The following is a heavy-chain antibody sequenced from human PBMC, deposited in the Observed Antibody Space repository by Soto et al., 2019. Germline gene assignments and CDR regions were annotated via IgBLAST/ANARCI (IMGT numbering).Heavy chain of an antibody. Sequence: QVQLVQSGAEVKKPGASVKVSCKASGYTFTGYYMHWVRQAPGQGLEWMGWINPNSGGTNYAQKFKGRVTMTRDTSISTAYMELSRLRSDDTAVYYCARPPNGMTPDLVWFDPWGQGTLVTVSS. J-gene: IGHJ5*02. V-gene: IGHV1-2*02. CDR2: INPNSGGT. CDR1: GYTFTGYY. CDR3: ARPPNGMTPDLVWFDP. D-gene: IGHD4-17*01.